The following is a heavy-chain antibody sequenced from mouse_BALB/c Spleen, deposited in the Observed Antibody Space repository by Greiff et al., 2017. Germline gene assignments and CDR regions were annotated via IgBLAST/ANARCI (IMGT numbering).Heavy chain of an antibody. Sequence: EVMLVESGGGLVKPGGSLKLSCAASGFAFSSYDMSWVRQTPEKRLEWVAYISSGGGSTYYPDTVKGRFTISRDNAKNTLYLQMSSLRSEDTAMYYCARGRDYYGSSYGYFDVWGAGTTVTVSS. J-gene: IGHJ1*01. CDR2: ISSGGGST. CDR3: ARGRDYYGSSYGYFDV. CDR1: GFAFSSYD. D-gene: IGHD1-1*01. V-gene: IGHV5-12-1*01.